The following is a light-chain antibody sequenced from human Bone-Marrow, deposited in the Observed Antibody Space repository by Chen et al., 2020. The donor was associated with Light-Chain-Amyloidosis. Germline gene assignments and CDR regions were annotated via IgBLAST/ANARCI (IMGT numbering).Light chain of an antibody. CDR2: WAS. Sequence: DIVMIQSPDSLAVSLGERAPINCKSSQSVLYSSNNKNYLAWYQQKPGQPPKLLIYWASTRESGVPDRFSGSGSGTDFTLTISSLQAEDVAVYYCQQYYSTPRTFGQGTKLEIK. J-gene: IGKJ2*01. CDR1: QSVLYSSNNKNY. CDR3: QQYYSTPRT. V-gene: IGKV4-1*01.